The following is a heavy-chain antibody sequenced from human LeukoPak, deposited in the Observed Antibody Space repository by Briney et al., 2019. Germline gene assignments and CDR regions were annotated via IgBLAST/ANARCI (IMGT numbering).Heavy chain of an antibody. D-gene: IGHD3-10*01. V-gene: IGHV3-30*03. CDR3: ARDGGDLRPDYYYGMDV. J-gene: IGHJ6*02. Sequence: GGSLRLSCAASGFTFSSYGMHWVRQAPGKGLEWVAVISYDGSNKYYADSVKGRFTISRDNSKNTLYLQMNSLRAEDTAVYYCARDGGDLRPDYYYGMDVWGQGTTVTVSS. CDR2: ISYDGSNK. CDR1: GFTFSSYG.